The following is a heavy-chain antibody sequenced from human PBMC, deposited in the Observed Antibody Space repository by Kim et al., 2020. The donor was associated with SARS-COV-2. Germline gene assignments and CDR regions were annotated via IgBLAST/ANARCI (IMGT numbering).Heavy chain of an antibody. D-gene: IGHD5-18*01. V-gene: IGHV3-30*18. Sequence: GGSLRLSCAASGFSFSDYGINWVRQAPGKGLEWVAIISYDGSHQYYADSVKGRFTISRDNSNSTVYLQLNSLGPDDTAVYFCAKEGAALGGGRRFSYGGMDVWGQGTTVTVSS. CDR3: AKEGAALGGGRRFSYGGMDV. CDR2: ISYDGSHQ. CDR1: GFSFSDYG. J-gene: IGHJ6*02.